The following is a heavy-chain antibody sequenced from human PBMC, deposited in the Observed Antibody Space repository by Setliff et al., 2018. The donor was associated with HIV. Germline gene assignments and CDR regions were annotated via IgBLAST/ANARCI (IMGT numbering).Heavy chain of an antibody. J-gene: IGHJ4*02. CDR3: EVAGQ. CDR1: DDSFSTNY. CDR2: IYTTGST. V-gene: IGHV4-4*09. Sequence: SETLSLTCNVSDDSFSTNYWSWVRQPPGKGLEWIGYIYTTGSTNYNPSLKSRVTISVDTSKNQFSLKLRSVTAADTAVYYCEVAGQWGQGTLVTVPQ. D-gene: IGHD6-19*01.